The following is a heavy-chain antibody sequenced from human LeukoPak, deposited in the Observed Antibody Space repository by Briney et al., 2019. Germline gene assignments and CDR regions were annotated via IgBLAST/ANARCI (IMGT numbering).Heavy chain of an antibody. D-gene: IGHD2-2*01. Sequence: SETLSLTCTVSNGFISTSGFYWGWIRQPPGKGLEWIGKIYYYGSTYYNPSLKSRVTISLDMSKNRFSLKLSSVTAADTAVYYCARHTSITYAHFDYWGQGTLVTVSS. J-gene: IGHJ4*02. CDR3: ARHTSITYAHFDY. CDR1: NGFISTSGFY. CDR2: IYYYGST. V-gene: IGHV4-39*07.